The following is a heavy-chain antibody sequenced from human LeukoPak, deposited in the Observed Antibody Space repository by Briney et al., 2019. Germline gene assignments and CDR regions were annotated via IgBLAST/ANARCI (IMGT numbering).Heavy chain of an antibody. CDR3: AREDYGSGSHDY. D-gene: IGHD3-10*01. J-gene: IGHJ4*02. CDR1: GITFSSYW. CDR2: IKQDGSEK. V-gene: IGHV3-7*01. Sequence: GGSVRLSSAASGITFSSYWMSWVRQAPGKGLEWVANIKQDGSEKYYVDSVKGRFTISRDNAKNSLYLQMNSLRAEDTAVYYCAREDYGSGSHDYWGQGTLVTVSS.